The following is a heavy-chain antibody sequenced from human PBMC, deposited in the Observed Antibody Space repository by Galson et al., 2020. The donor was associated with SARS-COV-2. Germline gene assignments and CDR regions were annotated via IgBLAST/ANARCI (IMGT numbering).Heavy chain of an antibody. CDR1: GGSISSDGSY. CDR2: IFYSGFT. CDR3: ASGLGGDY. Sequence: SESLSLTCTVSGGSISSDGSYWSWIRQHPEKGLEWIGYIFYSGFTHYNPSLRCRVTMALDTSKNQLSLKLNSVTAADTAVYYCASGLGGDYWGRGTLVTVSS. D-gene: IGHD1-26*01. J-gene: IGHJ4*02. V-gene: IGHV4-31*03.